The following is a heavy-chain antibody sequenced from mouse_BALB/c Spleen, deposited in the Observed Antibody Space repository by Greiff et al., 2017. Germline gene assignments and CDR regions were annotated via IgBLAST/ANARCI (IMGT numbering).Heavy chain of an antibody. D-gene: IGHD2-4*01. V-gene: IGHV2-2*02. CDR1: GFSLTSYG. Sequence: VKLMESGPGLVQPSQSLSITCTVSGFSLTSYGVHWVRQSPGKGLEWLGVIWSGGSTDYNAAFISRLSISKDNSKSQVFFKMNSLQANDTAIYYCARKGYYDPAMDYWGQGTSVTVSS. CDR2: IWSGGST. CDR3: ARKGYYDPAMDY. J-gene: IGHJ4*01.